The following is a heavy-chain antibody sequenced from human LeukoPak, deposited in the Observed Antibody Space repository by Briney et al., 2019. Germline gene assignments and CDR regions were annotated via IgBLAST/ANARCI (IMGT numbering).Heavy chain of an antibody. Sequence: GASVKVSCTASGYTFTGYYMHWVRQAPGQGLEWTGWINPNSGGTNYAQKFQGRVTMTRDTSISTAYMELSRLRSDDTAVYYCAREARAQLRFLGWFPSWFDPWGQGTLVTVSS. CDR2: INPNSGGT. D-gene: IGHD3-3*01. V-gene: IGHV1-2*02. CDR1: GYTFTGYY. J-gene: IGHJ5*02. CDR3: AREARAQLRFLGWFPSWFDP.